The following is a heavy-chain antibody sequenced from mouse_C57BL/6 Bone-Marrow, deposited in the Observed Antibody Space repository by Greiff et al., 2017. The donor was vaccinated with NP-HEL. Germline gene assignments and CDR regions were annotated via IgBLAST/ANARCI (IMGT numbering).Heavy chain of an antibody. Sequence: QVQLQQPGAELVKPGASVKLSCKASGYTFTSYWMHWVKQRPVQGLEWIGMIHPNSGSTNYNEKFKSKATLTVDKSSSTAYMQLSSLTSEDSAVYYCARDGWNYYAWYFDVWGTGTTVTVSS. CDR1: GYTFTSYW. CDR2: IHPNSGST. V-gene: IGHV1-64*01. D-gene: IGHD1-1*01. CDR3: ARDGWNYYAWYFDV. J-gene: IGHJ1*03.